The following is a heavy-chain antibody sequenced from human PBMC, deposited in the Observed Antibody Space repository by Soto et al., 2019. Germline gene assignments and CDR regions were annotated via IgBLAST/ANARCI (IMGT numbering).Heavy chain of an antibody. CDR1: GYTFTSYY. CDR3: ASSSPGSRTLMDI. D-gene: IGHD6-13*01. Sequence: ASVKVSCKASGYTFTSYYMHWVRHAPGQGLEWMGIINPSGGSTSYAQKFQGRVTMTRDTSTSTVYMELSSLRSEDTAVYYCASSSPGSRTLMDIWGQGTMVTVSS. V-gene: IGHV1-46*03. CDR2: INPSGGST. J-gene: IGHJ3*02.